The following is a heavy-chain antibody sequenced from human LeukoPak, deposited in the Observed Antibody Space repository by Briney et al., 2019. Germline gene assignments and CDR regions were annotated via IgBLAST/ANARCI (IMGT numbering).Heavy chain of an antibody. CDR2: TYYMSKWYT. CDR1: GDSVSSYGAA. D-gene: IGHD6-13*01. CDR3: AREARSDWYLYYFDS. J-gene: IGHJ4*02. V-gene: IGHV6-1*01. Sequence: SQTLLLTCAISGDSVSSYGAAWDWVRQSPSRGLEWLGRTYYMSKWYTDYAESVERRISINPDTSNNQFSLQLNSVTPEDTAIYSCAREARSDWYLYYFDSWGQGTLVTVSS.